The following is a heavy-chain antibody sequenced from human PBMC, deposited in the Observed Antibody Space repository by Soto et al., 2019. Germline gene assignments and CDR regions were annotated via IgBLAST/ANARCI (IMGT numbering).Heavy chain of an antibody. CDR1: GYTFTGYY. CDR2: INANSGGT. V-gene: IGHV1-2*04. D-gene: IGHD2-15*01. CDR3: ARERVLGYCSGGSCYSAFDI. Sequence: QVQLVQSGAEVKKPGASVKVSCKASGYTFTGYYMHWVRQAPGQGLEWMGWINANSGGTNYAQKFQGWVTMTRDTYISTAYMELSRLRSDDTAVYYCARERVLGYCSGGSCYSAFDIWGQGTMVTVSS. J-gene: IGHJ3*02.